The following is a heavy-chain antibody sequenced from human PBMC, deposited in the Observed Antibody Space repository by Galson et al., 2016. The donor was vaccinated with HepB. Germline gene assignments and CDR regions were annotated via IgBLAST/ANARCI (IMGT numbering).Heavy chain of an antibody. CDR1: GGSISISGGAYY. CDR2: IYNSGTT. V-gene: IGHV4-61*08. D-gene: IGHD4-17*01. CDR3: AKATMVTREDPFAI. Sequence: SETLSLTCSVTGGSISISGGAYYWSWIRQSPGKGLEWIGCIYNSGTTFYNPSLKSRVTISVDTSKNQFSLRLSSVTAADTAMYYCAKATMVTREDPFAIWGQGRLVTVSS. J-gene: IGHJ3*02.